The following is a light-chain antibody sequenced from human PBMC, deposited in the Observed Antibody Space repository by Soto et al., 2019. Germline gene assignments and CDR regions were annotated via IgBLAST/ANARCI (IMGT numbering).Light chain of an antibody. J-gene: IGKJ1*01. CDR2: AAS. Sequence: DIQMTQSPSSPSASVGDRVTITCRASQGISNFVAWYQQKPGKVPKLLIFAASTLQSGVPSRFSGSGSGTDFTLSISSLQPEDVGTFYCQKYNSAPPTFGHGTKVDIK. V-gene: IGKV1-27*01. CDR3: QKYNSAPPT. CDR1: QGISNF.